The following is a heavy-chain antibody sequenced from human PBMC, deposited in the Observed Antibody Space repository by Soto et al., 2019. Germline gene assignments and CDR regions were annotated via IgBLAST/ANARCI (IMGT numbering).Heavy chain of an antibody. D-gene: IGHD3-9*01. Sequence: GGSLRLSCAASGFTFSSYGMHWVRQAPGKGLEWVAVISYDGSNKYYADSVKGRFTISRDNSKNTLYLQMNSLRAEDTAVYYCAKVSVDILTGYYNHYYYYYGMDVWGQGTTVTVSS. J-gene: IGHJ6*02. CDR3: AKVSVDILTGYYNHYYYYYGMDV. CDR1: GFTFSSYG. CDR2: ISYDGSNK. V-gene: IGHV3-30*18.